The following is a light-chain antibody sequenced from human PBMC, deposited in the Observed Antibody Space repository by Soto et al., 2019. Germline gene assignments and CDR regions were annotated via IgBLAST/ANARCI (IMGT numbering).Light chain of an antibody. CDR1: SSDVGRYDY. V-gene: IGLV2-11*01. CDR3: CSFAGSFSYV. J-gene: IGLJ1*01. CDR2: DVT. Sequence: QSVLTQPRSVSGSPGQSVTISCTGTSSDVGRYDYVSWYQQHPGKAPKLIIYDVTERPAGVPDRFSGSKSGNTASLTISGLQAEDEADYSCCSFAGSFSYVFGGGTKVT.